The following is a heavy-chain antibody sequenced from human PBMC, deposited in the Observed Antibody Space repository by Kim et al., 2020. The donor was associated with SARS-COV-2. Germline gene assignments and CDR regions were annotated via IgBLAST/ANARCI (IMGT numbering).Heavy chain of an antibody. J-gene: IGHJ4*02. D-gene: IGHD6-13*01. CDR2: ISGGGGFT. V-gene: IGHV3-23*01. CDR1: GFTFSSHA. CDR3: VKGAAIGFLLPFDY. Sequence: GGSLRLSCVASGFTFSSHAMSWVRRAPGKGLEWVSGISGGGGFTYYADSVKGQFTISRDNSKNTLYLQMNSLRAGDTAVYYCVKGAAIGFLLPFDYWGQG.